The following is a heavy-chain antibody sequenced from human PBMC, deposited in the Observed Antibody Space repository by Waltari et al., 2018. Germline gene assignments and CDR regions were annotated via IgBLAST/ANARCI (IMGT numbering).Heavy chain of an antibody. V-gene: IGHV4-39*01. CDR2: IYYSGST. Sequence: LQLKESVPGLVKPSETLSLTCTVSGGSISSSSYYWGWIRQPPGKGLEWIGSIYYSGSTYYNPSLKSRVTISVDTSKNQFSLKLGSVTAADTVVYYCASRRSGWYDYWGQGTLVTVSS. J-gene: IGHJ4*02. D-gene: IGHD6-19*01. CDR1: GGSISSSSYY. CDR3: ASRRSGWYDY.